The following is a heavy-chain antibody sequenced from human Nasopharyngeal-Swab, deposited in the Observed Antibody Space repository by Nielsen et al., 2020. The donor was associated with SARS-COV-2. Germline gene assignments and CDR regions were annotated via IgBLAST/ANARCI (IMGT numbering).Heavy chain of an antibody. V-gene: IGHV3-48*03. CDR3: AREPPGRWLQLVFDY. J-gene: IGHJ4*02. Sequence: GGSLRLSCAASGFTFSSHEMNWVRKAPGKGLEWVSYISSSGSTIYYADSVKGRFTISRDNAKNSLYLQMNSLRAEDTAVYYCAREPPGRWLQLVFDYWGQGTLVTVSS. D-gene: IGHD5-24*01. CDR2: ISSSGSTI. CDR1: GFTFSSHE.